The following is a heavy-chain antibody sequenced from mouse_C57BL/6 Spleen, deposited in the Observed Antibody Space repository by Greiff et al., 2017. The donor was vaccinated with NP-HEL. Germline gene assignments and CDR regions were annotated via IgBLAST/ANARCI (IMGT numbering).Heavy chain of an antibody. D-gene: IGHD1-1*01. V-gene: IGHV1-54*01. Sequence: VQLQQSGAELVRPGTSVKVSCKASGYAFTNYLIEWVKQRPGQGLEWIGVINPGSGGTNYNEKFKGKATLTADKSSSTAYMQLSSLTSDDSAVYFCARSIITTVEADYWGQGTSVTVSS. CDR1: GYAFTNYL. CDR3: ARSIITTVEADY. CDR2: INPGSGGT. J-gene: IGHJ4*01.